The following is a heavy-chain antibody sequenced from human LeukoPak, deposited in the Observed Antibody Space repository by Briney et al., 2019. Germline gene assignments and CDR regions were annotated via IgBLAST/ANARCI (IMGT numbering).Heavy chain of an antibody. CDR3: ARGSRLYRHETTGYHDS. J-gene: IGHJ4*02. Sequence: PSETLSLTCNVSGDYITTTNYYWAWIRQPPGRGLEWIASVFSSGTTYYNPSPKSRVIISMDTSRKQISLPLSSVTATATAIYYCARGSRLYRHETTGYHDSWGQGTLVTVSS. CDR2: VFSSGTT. V-gene: IGHV4-39*02. D-gene: IGHD3-9*01. CDR1: GDYITTTNYY.